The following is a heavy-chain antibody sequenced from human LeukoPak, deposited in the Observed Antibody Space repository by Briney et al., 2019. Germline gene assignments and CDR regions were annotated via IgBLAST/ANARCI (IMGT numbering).Heavy chain of an antibody. J-gene: IGHJ4*02. Sequence: GASVKVSCKASGYTFTGYYMHWVRQAPGQGLEWMGWISAYNGNTNYAQKLQGRVTMTTDTSTSTAYMELRSLRSDDTAVYYCARVKESGLNLIDYWGQGTLVTVSS. CDR3: ARVKESGLNLIDY. CDR1: GYTFTGYY. CDR2: ISAYNGNT. D-gene: IGHD1-14*01. V-gene: IGHV1-18*04.